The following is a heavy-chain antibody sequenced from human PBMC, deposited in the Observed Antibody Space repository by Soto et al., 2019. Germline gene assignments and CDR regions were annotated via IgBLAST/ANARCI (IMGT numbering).Heavy chain of an antibody. J-gene: IGHJ4*02. CDR2: INSGGSSV. D-gene: IGHD2-15*01. CDR1: EFTLSSYW. Sequence: GGSLRLSCSASEFTLSSYWMYWVRQAPGKGLVWVSRINSGGSSVSYADSVKGRFTISRDNAKNTLYLQMNSLRAEDTAVYYCTRSKCSGSSCYALDYWGQGTLVTVSS. CDR3: TRSKCSGSSCYALDY. V-gene: IGHV3-74*01.